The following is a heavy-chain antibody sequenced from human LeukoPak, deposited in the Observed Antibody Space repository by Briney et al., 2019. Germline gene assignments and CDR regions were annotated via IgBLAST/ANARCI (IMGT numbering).Heavy chain of an antibody. Sequence: ASVKVSCKASGYTFTSYGISWVRQAPGQGLEWMGWISAYNGNTNYAQKLQGRVTMTTDTSTSTAYMEPGSLRSDDTAVYYCARVPGYSSGWYGNYFDYWGQGTLVTVSS. J-gene: IGHJ4*02. V-gene: IGHV1-18*01. D-gene: IGHD6-19*01. CDR1: GYTFTSYG. CDR3: ARVPGYSSGWYGNYFDY. CDR2: ISAYNGNT.